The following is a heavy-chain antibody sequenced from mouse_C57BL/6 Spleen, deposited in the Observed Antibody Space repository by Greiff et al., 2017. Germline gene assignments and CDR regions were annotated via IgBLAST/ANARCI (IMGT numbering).Heavy chain of an antibody. J-gene: IGHJ2*01. V-gene: IGHV1-54*01. Sequence: VMLVEPGAELVRPGTSVKVSCKASGYAFTNYLIEWVKQRPGQGLEWIGVINPGSGGTNYNEKFKGKATLTADKSSSTAYMQLSSLTSEDSAVYFCAREAFGYYFDYWCQGTTLTVSS. CDR3: AREAFGYYFDY. D-gene: IGHD2-2*01. CDR1: GYAFTNYL. CDR2: INPGSGGT.